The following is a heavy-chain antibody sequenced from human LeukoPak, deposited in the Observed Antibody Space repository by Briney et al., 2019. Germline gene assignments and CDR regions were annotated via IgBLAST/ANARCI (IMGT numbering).Heavy chain of an antibody. D-gene: IGHD3-10*01. CDR2: TSGSGGTT. Sequence: PGGSLRLSCAASGLTFGSYDMSWVRQAPGKGLEWVSGTSGSGGTTNFADSVKGRFTISRDNSKNTLYLQMNSLRVEDSAVYYCAKVQGSGSPNFDYWGQGTLVTVSS. CDR1: GLTFGSYD. J-gene: IGHJ4*02. V-gene: IGHV3-23*01. CDR3: AKVQGSGSPNFDY.